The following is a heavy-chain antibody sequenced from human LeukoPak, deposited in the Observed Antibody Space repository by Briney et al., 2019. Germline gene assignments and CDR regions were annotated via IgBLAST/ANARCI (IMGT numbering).Heavy chain of an antibody. Sequence: SQTLSLTCAISGDSVSSNSAAWNWIRQSPSRGLEWLGRTYYRSTWYIDYAASVKSRISISPDTSKNQFSLHLSSVTPDDTAVYYCARQGVRYKYRSGWLTYNWFDPWGQGTLVNVSS. D-gene: IGHD6-19*01. V-gene: IGHV6-1*01. CDR1: GDSVSSNSAA. J-gene: IGHJ5*02. CDR2: TYYRSTWYI. CDR3: ARQGVRYKYRSGWLTYNWFDP.